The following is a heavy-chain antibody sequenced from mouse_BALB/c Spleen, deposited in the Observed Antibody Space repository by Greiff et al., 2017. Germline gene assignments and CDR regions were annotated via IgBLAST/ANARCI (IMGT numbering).Heavy chain of an antibody. CDR1: GFTFSSYG. CDR2: INSNGGST. Sequence: DVKLVESGGGLVQPGGSLKLSCAASGFTFSSYGMSWVRQTPDKRLELVATINSNGGSTYYPDSVKGRFTISRDNAKNTLYLQMSSLKSEDTAMYYCARGDGNFYAMDYWGQGTSVTVSS. D-gene: IGHD2-1*01. CDR3: ARGDGNFYAMDY. V-gene: IGHV5-6-3*01. J-gene: IGHJ4*01.